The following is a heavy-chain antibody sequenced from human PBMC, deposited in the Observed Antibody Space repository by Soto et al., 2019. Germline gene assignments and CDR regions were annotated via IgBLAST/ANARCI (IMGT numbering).Heavy chain of an antibody. CDR2: IYPGDSDT. J-gene: IGHJ3*02. V-gene: IGHV5-51*01. Sequence: GEFLKISCKGSGYSFTSYWIGWVRQMPGKGLEWMGIIYPGDSDTRYSPSFQGQVTISADKSISTAYLQWSSLKASDTAMYYCASQEMATKNVDAFDIWGQGTMVTVSS. CDR1: GYSFTSYW. D-gene: IGHD5-12*01. CDR3: ASQEMATKNVDAFDI.